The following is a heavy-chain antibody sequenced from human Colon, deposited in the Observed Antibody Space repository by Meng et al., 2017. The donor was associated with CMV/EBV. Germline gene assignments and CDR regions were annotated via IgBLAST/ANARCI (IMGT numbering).Heavy chain of an antibody. CDR3: ARDGLSGRYFDY. D-gene: IGHD6-25*01. CDR1: GYNCTSNN. V-gene: IGHV7-4-1*02. J-gene: IGHJ4*02. Sequence: CKSSGYNCTSNNMTWVRQAPGKGPEWMGWIETKNGNPTYAQGFTGRFGFSSDTSVSTTYLQISSLKAEDTAVYYCARDGLSGRYFDYWGQGTLVTVSS. CDR2: IETKNGNP.